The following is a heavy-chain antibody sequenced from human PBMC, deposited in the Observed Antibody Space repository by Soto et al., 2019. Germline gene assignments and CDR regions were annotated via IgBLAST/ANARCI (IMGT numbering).Heavy chain of an antibody. J-gene: IGHJ6*03. D-gene: IGHD2-15*01. CDR2: IWYDGSNK. Sequence: QVQLVESGGGVVQPGRSLRLSCAASGFTFSSYGMHWVRQAPGKGLEWVAVIWYDGSNKYYADSVKGRFTISRDNSKNTLYLQMNRLRAEDTAVYYCARSTQQGGIYYYYYYMDVWGKGTTVTVSS. CDR1: GFTFSSYG. CDR3: ARSTQQGGIYYYYYYMDV. V-gene: IGHV3-33*01.